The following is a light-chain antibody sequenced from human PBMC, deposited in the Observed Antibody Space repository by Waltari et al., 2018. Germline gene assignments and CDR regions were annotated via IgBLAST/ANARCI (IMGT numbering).Light chain of an antibody. Sequence: DIVMTQSPNSLAVSLGERATINCKSSQSILYNSNDKNYLAWYQQKPGQPPKLLIYWASTRESGVPERFSGSGSGTDFTITISSLQAEDVAVYYCQQYYRSRTFGQGTKVEIK. V-gene: IGKV4-1*01. CDR2: WAS. CDR3: QQYYRSRT. J-gene: IGKJ1*01. CDR1: QSILYNSNDKNY.